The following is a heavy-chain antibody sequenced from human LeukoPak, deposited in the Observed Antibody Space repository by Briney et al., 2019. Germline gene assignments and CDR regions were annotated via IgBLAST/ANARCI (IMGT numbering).Heavy chain of an antibody. V-gene: IGHV3-30*02. CDR1: GFTLSNNG. J-gene: IGHJ4*02. D-gene: IGHD2-2*01. Sequence: GGSLRLSCAASGFTLSNNGMHWVRQAPGKGLEWAAFIRNDGSTKYYADSAKGRFTISRDNSKNTVYLQMNSLRAEDTAVYYCAAPEVPAATYYFDYWGQGTLVTVSS. CDR3: AAPEVPAATYYFDY. CDR2: IRNDGSTK.